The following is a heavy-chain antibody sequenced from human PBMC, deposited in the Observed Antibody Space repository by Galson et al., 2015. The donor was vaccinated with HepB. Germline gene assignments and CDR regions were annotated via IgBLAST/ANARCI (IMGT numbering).Heavy chain of an antibody. CDR1: GLTLNSYS. Sequence: SLRLSCAASGLTLNSYSMHWVRQAPGKGLLWVSQINADGTRRTYADSVRDRFIISRDDAKNTLHLQMNSLKVDDTGTYYCARSLADDALDLWGQGTMVSVSA. CDR3: ARSLADDALDL. CDR2: INADGTRR. J-gene: IGHJ3*01. V-gene: IGHV3-74*03.